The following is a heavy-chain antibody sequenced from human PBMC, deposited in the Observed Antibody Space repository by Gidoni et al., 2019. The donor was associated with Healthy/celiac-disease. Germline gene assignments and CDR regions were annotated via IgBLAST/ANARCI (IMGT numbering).Heavy chain of an antibody. CDR1: GYTFTDYY. CDR3: ARGGLTNFGDY. CDR2: INPHSGGT. J-gene: IGHJ4*02. D-gene: IGHD3-10*01. V-gene: IGHV1-2*04. Sequence: QVQLVQSGAEVKKPGASVKVSCKAAGYTFTDYYMNWVRQAPGQGLEWMGWINPHSGGTNYAQKFQGWVTMTRDTSISTAYMELSRLRSDDTAVYYCARGGLTNFGDYWGQGTLVTVSS.